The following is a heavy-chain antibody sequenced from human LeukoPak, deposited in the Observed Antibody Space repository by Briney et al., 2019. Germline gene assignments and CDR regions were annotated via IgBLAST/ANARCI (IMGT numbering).Heavy chain of an antibody. Sequence: GASVKVSCKASGYTFTSYAMHWVRQAPGQRLEWMGWINAGNGNTKYSQKFQGRVTITRDTSASTAYMELSSLRSEDTAVYYCARAHYDFWSGYQFNWFDPWGQGTLVTVSS. CDR2: INAGNGNT. J-gene: IGHJ5*02. D-gene: IGHD3-3*01. CDR3: ARAHYDFWSGYQFNWFDP. CDR1: GYTFTSYA. V-gene: IGHV1-3*01.